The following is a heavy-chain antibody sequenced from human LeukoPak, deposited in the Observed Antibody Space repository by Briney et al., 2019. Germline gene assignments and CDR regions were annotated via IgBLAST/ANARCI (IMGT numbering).Heavy chain of an antibody. D-gene: IGHD1-26*01. CDR2: LSYSGSS. V-gene: IGHV4-59*12. Sequence: SETLSLTCTVSSGSLSSDYWNWLRQPPGKGLEYIGYLSYSGSSNYNPSLKSRVTISVDKSKNQFSLKLSSVTAADTAVYYCAREPLVGAPFDYWGQGTLVPSPQ. CDR3: AREPLVGAPFDY. CDR1: SGSLSSDY. J-gene: IGHJ4*02.